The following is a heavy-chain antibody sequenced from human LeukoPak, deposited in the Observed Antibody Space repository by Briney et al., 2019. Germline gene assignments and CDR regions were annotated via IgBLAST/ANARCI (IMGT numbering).Heavy chain of an antibody. CDR1: GFTVSSNY. CDR2: IYSGGST. D-gene: IGHD4-23*01. J-gene: IGHJ6*03. Sequence: GGSLRLSCAASGFTVSSNYMSWVRQAPGKGLEWVSVIYSGGSTYYADSVKGRFTISRDNSKNTLYLQMNSLRAEDTAVYYCARDADYGSKGYYYYYYMDVWGKGTTVTVSS. V-gene: IGHV3-66*02. CDR3: ARDADYGSKGYYYYYYMDV.